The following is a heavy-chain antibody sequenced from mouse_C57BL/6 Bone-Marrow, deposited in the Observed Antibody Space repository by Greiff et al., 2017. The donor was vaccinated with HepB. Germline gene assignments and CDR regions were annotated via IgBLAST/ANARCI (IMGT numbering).Heavy chain of an antibody. V-gene: IGHV1-26*01. CDR2: INPNNGGT. CDR3: ARDLIAY. Sequence: VQLQQSGPELVKPGASVKISCKASGYTFTDYYMNWVKQSHGKSLEWIGDINPNNGGTSYNQKFKGKATLTVDKSSSTAYMELRSLTSEDSAVYYCARDLIAYWGQGTLVTVSA. CDR1: GYTFTDYY. J-gene: IGHJ3*01.